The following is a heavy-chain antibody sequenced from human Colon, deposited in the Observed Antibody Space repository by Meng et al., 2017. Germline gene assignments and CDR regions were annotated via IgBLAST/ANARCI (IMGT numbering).Heavy chain of an antibody. CDR1: GYTFNDYF. D-gene: IGHD6-19*01. CDR3: ARVRSGGWYYFDH. CDR2: INPSSCGT. J-gene: IGHJ4*02. V-gene: IGHV1-2*06. Sequence: ASVKVSCKASGYTFNDYFIHWVRQAPGQGLEWMGRINPSSCGTSYAQKFQGRVTMTRDTSISTAYMEVTALRSDDTAMYFCARVRSGGWYYFDHWGQGTLVTVSS.